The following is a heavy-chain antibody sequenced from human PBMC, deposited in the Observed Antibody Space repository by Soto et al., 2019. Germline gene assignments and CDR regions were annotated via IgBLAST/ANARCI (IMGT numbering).Heavy chain of an antibody. CDR3: AKRGVDTFGLSY. Sequence: EVQLVESGGGLVQPGGSLRLSCAVSGFTFSSFWMHWVRQAPGEGLVWVSRINTDGSSTSYADSMKGRFTISGDNAKNTLYLQMNSLRVEDTAMYYCAKRGVDTFGLSYWGQGTLVTVSS. V-gene: IGHV3-74*01. CDR1: GFTFSSFW. D-gene: IGHD3-10*01. CDR2: INTDGSST. J-gene: IGHJ4*02.